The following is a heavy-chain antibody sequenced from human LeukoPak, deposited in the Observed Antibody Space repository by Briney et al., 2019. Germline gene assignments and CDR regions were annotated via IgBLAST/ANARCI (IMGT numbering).Heavy chain of an antibody. CDR3: AKGCRLDILTGCYFDY. CDR2: IRYDGSNK. V-gene: IGHV3-30*02. J-gene: IGHJ4*02. Sequence: GGSLRLSCAASGFTFSNFGMHWVRQAPGKGLEWVAFIRYDGSNKYYADSVKGRFTISRDNSKNTLYLQMNSLRAEDTAVYYCAKGCRLDILTGCYFDYWGQGTLVTVSS. D-gene: IGHD3-9*01. CDR1: GFTFSNFG.